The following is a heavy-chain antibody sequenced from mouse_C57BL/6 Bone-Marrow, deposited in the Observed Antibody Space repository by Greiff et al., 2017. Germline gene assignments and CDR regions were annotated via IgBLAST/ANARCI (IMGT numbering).Heavy chain of an antibody. CDR1: GFNIKDDY. Sequence: EVQGVESGAELVRPGASVKLSCTASGFNIKDDYMHWVKQRPEQGLEWIGWIDPENGDTEYASKFQGKATITADTSSNTAYLQLSSLTSEDTAVYYCTTRALYYFDYWGQGTTLTVSS. D-gene: IGHD3-3*01. J-gene: IGHJ2*01. CDR3: TTRALYYFDY. CDR2: IDPENGDT. V-gene: IGHV14-4*01.